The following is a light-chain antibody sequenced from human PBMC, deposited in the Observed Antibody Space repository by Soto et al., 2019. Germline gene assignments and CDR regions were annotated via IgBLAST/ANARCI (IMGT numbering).Light chain of an antibody. V-gene: IGKV3-20*01. CDR2: DSS. CDR1: QSVSSTS. CDR3: QHYGGAPPKYT. J-gene: IGKJ2*01. Sequence: EIVLTQSPGTLSLSPGERVALSCRASQSVSSTSIAWYQQTPGQPPRLLMYDSSSRATDIPDRFSGSGSWTDFTLTISRLEPEDFALYYWQHYGGAPPKYTFGQGTKLEIK.